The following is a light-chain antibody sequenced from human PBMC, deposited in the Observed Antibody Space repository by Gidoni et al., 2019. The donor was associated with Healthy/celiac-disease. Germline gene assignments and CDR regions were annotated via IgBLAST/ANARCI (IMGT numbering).Light chain of an antibody. V-gene: IGLV2-11*01. CDR2: DVS. CDR1: SSDVGGYNY. J-gene: IGLJ3*02. Sequence: QSALTPPRSVSGSPGQPVPISCTGTSSDVGGYNYVSWYQQHPGKAPQLMIYDVSKRPSGVPDRFSGSKSGNTASLTISGLQAEDEADYYCCSYAGSYSWVFGGGTKLTVL. CDR3: CSYAGSYSWV.